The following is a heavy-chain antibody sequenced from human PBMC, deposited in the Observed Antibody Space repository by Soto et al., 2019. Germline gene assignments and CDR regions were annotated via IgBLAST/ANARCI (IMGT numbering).Heavy chain of an antibody. CDR3: AKPQVYSSGWYSYNSYFDY. V-gene: IGHV3-30*18. D-gene: IGHD6-19*01. CDR1: GFTFSSYG. CDR2: ISYDGSNK. J-gene: IGHJ4*02. Sequence: GGSLRLSCAASGFTFSSYGMHWVRQAPGKGLEWVAVISYDGSNKYYADSVKGRFTISRDNSKNTLYLQMNSLRAEDTAVYYCAKPQVYSSGWYSYNSYFDYWGQGTLVTVSS.